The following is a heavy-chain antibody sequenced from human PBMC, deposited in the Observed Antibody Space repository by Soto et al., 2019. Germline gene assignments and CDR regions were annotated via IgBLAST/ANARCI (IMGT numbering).Heavy chain of an antibody. CDR3: AKREDFWRIYYYYGMEV. D-gene: IGHD3-3*01. Sequence: GGSLRLSCAASGFTFSSYAMSWVRQAPGKGLEWVSAISGSGGSTYYADSVKGRFTISRDNSKNTLYLQMNSLRAEDTAVYYCAKREDFWRIYYYYGMEVWGQGTTVTVS. CDR2: ISGSGGST. CDR1: GFTFSSYA. J-gene: IGHJ6*02. V-gene: IGHV3-23*01.